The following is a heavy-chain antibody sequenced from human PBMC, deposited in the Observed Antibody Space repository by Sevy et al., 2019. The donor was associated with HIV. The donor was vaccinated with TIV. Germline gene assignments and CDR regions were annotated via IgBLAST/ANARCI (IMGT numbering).Heavy chain of an antibody. CDR1: GFTVSSNY. D-gene: IGHD6-19*01. CDR3: ARDSFAIAVAGFYYYYGMDV. Sequence: GESLKISCAASGFTVSSNYMSWVRQAPGKGLEWVSVIYSGGSTYYADSVKGRFTISRDNSKNTLYLQMNSLRAEDTAVYYCARDSFAIAVAGFYYYYGMDVWGQGTTVTVSS. J-gene: IGHJ6*02. CDR2: IYSGGST. V-gene: IGHV3-66*01.